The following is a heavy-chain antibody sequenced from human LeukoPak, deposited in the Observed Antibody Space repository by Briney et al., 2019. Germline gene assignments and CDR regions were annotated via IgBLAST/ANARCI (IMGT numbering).Heavy chain of an antibody. CDR3: TTGFPVGGDAFDI. V-gene: IGHV3-15*01. CDR1: GFTFSSYA. J-gene: IGHJ3*02. Sequence: GGPLRLSCAASGFTFSSYAMSWVRQAPGKGREWVGRIKSKTDGGTTDYAAPVKGRFTISRDDSKNTLYLQMNSLKTEDTAVYYCTTGFPVGGDAFDIWGQGTMVTVSS. D-gene: IGHD2-2*01. CDR2: IKSKTDGGTT.